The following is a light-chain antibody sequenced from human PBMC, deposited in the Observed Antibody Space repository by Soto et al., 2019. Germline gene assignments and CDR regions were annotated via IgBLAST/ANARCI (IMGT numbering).Light chain of an antibody. CDR2: DVT. CDR3: TSNRLGSTVI. CDR1: SSDVGGYNY. Sequence: QSALTQPASLSGSPGQSITISCTGTSSDVGGYNYVSWYQQHPGKVPKLMIYDVTNRPSGVSNRFSGSKSGNTASLTISGLQAEDEADYYCTSNRLGSTVIFGGGTKLTVL. J-gene: IGLJ2*01. V-gene: IGLV2-14*03.